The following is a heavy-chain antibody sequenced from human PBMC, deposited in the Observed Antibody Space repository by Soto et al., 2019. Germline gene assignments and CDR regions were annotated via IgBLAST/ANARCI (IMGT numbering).Heavy chain of an antibody. CDR2: ITSSGSYV. D-gene: IGHD3-3*02. J-gene: IGHJ6*02. V-gene: IGHV3-21*01. CDR3: VKDEGIEAMDV. Sequence: GGSLRLSCVTSGFTFSRNTMNWVRQAPGKGLEWVASITSSGSYVYYADSVKGRFSASRDNAKNSLSLQMDSLRPGDTAIYFCVKDEGIEAMDVWGQGTTVTVSS. CDR1: GFTFSRNT.